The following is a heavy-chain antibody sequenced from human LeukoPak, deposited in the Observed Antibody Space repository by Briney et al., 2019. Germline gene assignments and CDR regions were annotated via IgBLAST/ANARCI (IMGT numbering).Heavy chain of an antibody. CDR3: AKGGGRPLDDAYDI. CDR2: IFSDGSVS. J-gene: IGHJ3*02. Sequence: GGSLRLSCAASGFPFSSYAMSWVRQLPGKGLEWVSTIFSDGSVSYYADSVQGRFTVSRDNSKNTLYLQMIGLRAEDTATYYCAKGGGRPLDDAYDIWGQGTMVTVSS. CDR1: GFPFSSYA. V-gene: IGHV3-23*05. D-gene: IGHD1-1*01.